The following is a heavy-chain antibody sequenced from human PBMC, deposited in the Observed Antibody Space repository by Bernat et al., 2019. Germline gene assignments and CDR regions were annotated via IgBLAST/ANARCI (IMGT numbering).Heavy chain of an antibody. CDR1: GFTVSSNY. Sequence: EVQLVESGGGLVQPGGSLRLSCAASGFTVSSNYMSWVRQAPGKGLEWVSVIYNGGSTYYAGSVQGRYAISSDNSKNTQYHPMNSLRAEDKSVYYCARYSQSRAGPAAHMRVYALDIWGQGTMVTVSS. CDR2: IYNGGST. V-gene: IGHV3-66*01. J-gene: IGHJ3*02. CDR3: ARYSQSRAGPAAHMRVYALDI. D-gene: IGHD2-2*01.